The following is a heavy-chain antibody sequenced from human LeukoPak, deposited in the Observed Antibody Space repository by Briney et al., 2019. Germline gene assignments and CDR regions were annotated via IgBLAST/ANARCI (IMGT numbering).Heavy chain of an antibody. CDR2: INHSRIT. CDR3: ATTSGH. Sequence: PSETLSLTCAVYGARFSGYWWYWIRQPPGKGLEWVGEINHSRITNYNPSLKSRVSISVDTSKNQFSLKLSSVTAADTAVYYCATTSGHWGQGTLVTVSS. V-gene: IGHV4-34*01. CDR1: GARFSGYW. J-gene: IGHJ4*02.